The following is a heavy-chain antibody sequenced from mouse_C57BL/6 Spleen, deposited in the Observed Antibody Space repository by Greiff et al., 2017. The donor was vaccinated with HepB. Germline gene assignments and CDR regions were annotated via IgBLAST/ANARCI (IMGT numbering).Heavy chain of an antibody. CDR1: GYSFTGYY. Sequence: VQLQQSGPELVKPGASVKISCKASGYSFTGYYMNWVKQSPEKSLEWIGEINPSTGGTTYNQKFKAKATLTVDKSSSTAYMQLKSLTSEDSAVYYCARGDYDYDNWYFDVWGTGTTVTVSS. CDR3: ARGDYDYDNWYFDV. CDR2: INPSTGGT. J-gene: IGHJ1*03. V-gene: IGHV1-42*01. D-gene: IGHD2-4*01.